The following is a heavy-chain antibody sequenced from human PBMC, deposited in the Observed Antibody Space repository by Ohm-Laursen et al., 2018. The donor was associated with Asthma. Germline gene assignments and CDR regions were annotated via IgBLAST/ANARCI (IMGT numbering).Heavy chain of an antibody. CDR3: ASTSSYSYYYGMDV. Sequence: SLRLSCAASGLTSNSYWMHWVRQAPGKGLVWVSRISLHGSSISHADSVKGRFTISTDSAKNTLYLQMNSLRPKDTAVYYCASTSSYSYYYGMDVWGQGTTVIVSS. V-gene: IGHV3-74*01. CDR1: GLTSNSYW. CDR2: ISLHGSSI. J-gene: IGHJ6*02.